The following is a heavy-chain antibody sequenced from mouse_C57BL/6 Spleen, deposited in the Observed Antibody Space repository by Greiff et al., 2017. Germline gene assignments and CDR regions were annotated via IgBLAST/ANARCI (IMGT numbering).Heavy chain of an antibody. CDR3: ARLYYDYPWYFDV. CDR2: ISSGSSTI. CDR1: GFTFSDYG. V-gene: IGHV5-17*01. J-gene: IGHJ1*03. D-gene: IGHD2-4*01. Sequence: EVQLVESGGGLVKPGGSLKLSCAASGFTFSDYGMHWVRQAPEKGLEWVAYISSGSSTIYYADTVKGRFTISRDNAKNTLFLQMTSLRSEDTAMYYCARLYYDYPWYFDVWGTGTTVTVAA.